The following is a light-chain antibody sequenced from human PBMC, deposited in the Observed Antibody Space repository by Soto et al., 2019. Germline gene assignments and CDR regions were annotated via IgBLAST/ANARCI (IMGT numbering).Light chain of an antibody. J-gene: IGKJ3*01. Sequence: EIVLTQSPATLSLSPGERATLSCRASQSVSSDFAWYQQKPGQAPRLLIYDTSNRATAIPARFSGSGSGTDFTLTISSLEAEDFAVYYCQHRHNFGPGTKVDIK. CDR3: QHRHN. CDR2: DTS. V-gene: IGKV3-11*01. CDR1: QSVSSD.